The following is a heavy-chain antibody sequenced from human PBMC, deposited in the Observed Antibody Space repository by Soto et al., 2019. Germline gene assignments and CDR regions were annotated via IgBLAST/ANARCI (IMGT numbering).Heavy chain of an antibody. CDR3: ARDLGVGEAGFEY. CDR2: ISSGSSTM. V-gene: IGHV3-48*03. J-gene: IGHJ4*02. Sequence: ESGGGLVQPGGSLRLSCEASGFTFSSYEMNWVRQAPGKGLEWVSYISSGSSTMYYAGSVKGRFTISRDNAKNSLYLQMTSLRAEDTAVYYCARDLGVGEAGFEYWGQGTLVTVSS. CDR1: GFTFSSYE. D-gene: IGHD6-13*01.